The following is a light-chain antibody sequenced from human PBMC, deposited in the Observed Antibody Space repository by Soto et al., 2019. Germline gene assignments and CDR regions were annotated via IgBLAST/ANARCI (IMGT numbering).Light chain of an antibody. CDR2: KAS. Sequence: DIQMTQSPSTLSASVGDRVTITCRASQSISSWLAWYQQKPGKAPKLLIYKASSLESGVPSRFSGSGSGTEFTLTIFSLFPDDFATNQAQQYDSYSGTSVQGTKGDIK. J-gene: IGKJ1*01. CDR3: QQYDSYSGT. CDR1: QSISSW. V-gene: IGKV1-5*03.